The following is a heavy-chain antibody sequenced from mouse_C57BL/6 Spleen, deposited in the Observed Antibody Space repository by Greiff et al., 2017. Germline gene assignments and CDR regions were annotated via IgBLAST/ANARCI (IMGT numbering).Heavy chain of an antibody. CDR2: IHPSDGDT. J-gene: IGHJ3*01. CDR1: GYTFTSYW. V-gene: IGHV1-74*01. D-gene: IGHD2-13*01. Sequence: QVQLKQPGAELVKPGASVKVSCKASGYTFTSYWMHWVKQRPGQGLEWIGRIHPSDGDTNYNQKFKGKATLTVDKSSSTAYMQLSSLTSEDSAVYYCAIAISFYYGDSWGQGTLVTVSA. CDR3: AIAISFYYGDS.